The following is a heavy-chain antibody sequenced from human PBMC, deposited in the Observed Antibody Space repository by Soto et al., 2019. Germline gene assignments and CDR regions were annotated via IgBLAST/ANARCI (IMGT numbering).Heavy chain of an antibody. CDR3: AIAPPGGTSAASHI. CDR2: ISSSSSYT. CDR1: GFTFSDYY. J-gene: IGHJ3*02. Sequence: GGSLRLACAASGFTFSDYYMSWIRQAPGKGLEWVSYISSSSSYTNYADSVKGRFTISRDNAKNSLYLQMNSLRAEDTAVYYCAIAPPGGTSAASHISCQGPMVT. D-gene: IGHD2-15*01. V-gene: IGHV3-11*06.